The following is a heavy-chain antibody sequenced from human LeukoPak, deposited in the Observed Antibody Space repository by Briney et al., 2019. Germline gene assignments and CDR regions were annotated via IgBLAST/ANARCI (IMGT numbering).Heavy chain of an antibody. D-gene: IGHD6-13*01. Sequence: SETLSLTCTVSGGSISYYYWSWIRQPPGKGLEWVGYIYYSGSTNYNPSHKSRLTISVDTSKNQFSLKLSSVTAADPAVYYCAKHSGAAGTDYWGQGTLVTVSS. CDR2: IYYSGST. CDR1: GGSISYYY. CDR3: AKHSGAAGTDY. J-gene: IGHJ4*02. V-gene: IGHV4-59*08.